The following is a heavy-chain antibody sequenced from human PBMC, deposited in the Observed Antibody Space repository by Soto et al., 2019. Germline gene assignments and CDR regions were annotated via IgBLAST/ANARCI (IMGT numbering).Heavy chain of an antibody. J-gene: IGHJ6*02. CDR2: ISAYNGNT. V-gene: IGHV1-18*01. D-gene: IGHD4-17*01. CDR1: GYTFTSYG. Sequence: QVQLVQSGAEVKKPGASVKVSCKASGYTFTSYGISWVRQAPGQGLEWMGWISAYNGNTNYGQKLQGRVTMTTDTSTSTAYMELRSLRSDDTAVYYCARDSDYGPLSGYYYYYGMDVWGQGTTVTVSS. CDR3: ARDSDYGPLSGYYYYYGMDV.